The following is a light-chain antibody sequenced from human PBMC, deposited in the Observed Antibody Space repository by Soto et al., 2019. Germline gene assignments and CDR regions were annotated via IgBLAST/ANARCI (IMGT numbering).Light chain of an antibody. J-gene: IGLJ1*01. CDR3: GSWDSSLSAYV. V-gene: IGLV1-51*01. Sequence: QSVLTQPPSVSAAPGQKVTISCSGSSSNIGGNSVSWYQQLPGTAPKLLLYDDNKRPSGIPGRFSGSKSGTSATLGITGFQTGDEADYYCGSWDSSLSAYVFGNGTKVTVL. CDR2: DDN. CDR1: SSNIGGNS.